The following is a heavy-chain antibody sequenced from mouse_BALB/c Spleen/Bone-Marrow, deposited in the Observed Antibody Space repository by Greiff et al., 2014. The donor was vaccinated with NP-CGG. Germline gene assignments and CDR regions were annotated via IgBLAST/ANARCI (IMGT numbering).Heavy chain of an antibody. Sequence: QVQLKESGPELVRPGVSVKISCKGSGCTFTDYAMHWVKQSHAKSLEWIGCISTYSGNTNYNQKFKGKATMTVDKSSSTAYMELARLTSEDSAIYYCARRGYGSSPFDYWGQGTTLTVSS. V-gene: IGHV1S137*01. J-gene: IGHJ2*01. CDR1: GCTFTDYA. D-gene: IGHD1-1*01. CDR3: ARRGYGSSPFDY. CDR2: ISTYSGNT.